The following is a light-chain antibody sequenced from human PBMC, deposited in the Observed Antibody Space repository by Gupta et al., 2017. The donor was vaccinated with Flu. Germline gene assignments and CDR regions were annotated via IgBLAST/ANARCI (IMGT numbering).Light chain of an antibody. J-gene: IGKJ1*01. CDR3: HQYNDWPRT. CDR2: DAT. V-gene: IGKV3-15*01. CDR1: QGVGSN. Sequence: PATLSVSPGERATLSCRASQGVGSNLAWYQQKCGQAPRLLIYDATSRATDIPARFSGSASGTEFTLTISGLQSEDFAVYYCHQYNDWPRTFGQGTKVEIK.